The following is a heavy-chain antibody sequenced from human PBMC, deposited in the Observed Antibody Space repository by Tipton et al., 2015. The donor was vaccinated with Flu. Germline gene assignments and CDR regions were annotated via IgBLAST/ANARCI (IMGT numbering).Heavy chain of an antibody. Sequence: TLSLTCAVSGGSISSGGYSWSWIRQPPGKGLEWIGYIYHSGSTYYNPSLKSRVTISVDRSKNQFSLKLSSVTAADTAAYYCARALWIEGYFDYWGQGTLVTVSS. J-gene: IGHJ4*02. CDR3: ARALWIEGYFDY. CDR2: IYHSGST. V-gene: IGHV4-30-2*01. CDR1: GGSISSGGYS. D-gene: IGHD3-3*01.